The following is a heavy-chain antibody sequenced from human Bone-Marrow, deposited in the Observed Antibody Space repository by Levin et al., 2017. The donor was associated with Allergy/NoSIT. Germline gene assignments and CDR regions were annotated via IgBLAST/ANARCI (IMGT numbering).Heavy chain of an antibody. V-gene: IGHV5-51*01. CDR3: ARLIRHCTTTSCYGSGWFDP. Sequence: GGSLRLSCKGSGYSFTNYWIGWVRQMPGKGLEWMGIIYPGDSDTRYSPSFQGQVTISADKSISTAYLQWSSLKASDTAMYYCARLIRHCTTTSCYGSGWFDPWGQGTLVTVSS. J-gene: IGHJ5*02. CDR1: GYSFTNYW. CDR2: IYPGDSDT. D-gene: IGHD2-2*01.